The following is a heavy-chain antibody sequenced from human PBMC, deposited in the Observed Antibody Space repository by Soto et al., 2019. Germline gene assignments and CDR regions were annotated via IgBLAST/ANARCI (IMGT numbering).Heavy chain of an antibody. CDR3: ARGGGPYVWFNEF. CDR2: IIPVFGTT. D-gene: IGHD3-16*01. V-gene: IGHV1-69*13. CDR1: GGLFSSFS. Sequence: SVKVSCKDSGGLFSSFSISWVRQAPGQGLEWMGGIIPVFGTTNYAQKFQGRVTITADESTNTAYMELSSLTSDDTAMYYCARGGGPYVWFNEFWGQGTPVTVSS. J-gene: IGHJ4*02.